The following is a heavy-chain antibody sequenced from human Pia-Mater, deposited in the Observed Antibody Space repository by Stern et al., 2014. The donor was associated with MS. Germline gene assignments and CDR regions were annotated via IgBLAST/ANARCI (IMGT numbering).Heavy chain of an antibody. J-gene: IGHJ4*02. CDR3: ARGRGGNYRYYFDY. CDR1: GFTFSSYS. D-gene: IGHD4-23*01. Sequence: EMQLVESGGGLVKPGGSLRLSCAASGFTFSSYSMNWVRQAPGKGLEWVASISSGGSYIYYADSLKGRFTISRDNAKNSLDLQMNSLRAEDTAVYYCARGRGGNYRYYFDYWGQGTLVTVSS. CDR2: ISSGGSYI. V-gene: IGHV3-21*01.